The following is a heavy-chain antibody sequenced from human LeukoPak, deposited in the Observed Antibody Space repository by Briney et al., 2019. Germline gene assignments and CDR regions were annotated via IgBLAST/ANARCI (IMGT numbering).Heavy chain of an antibody. V-gene: IGHV1-69*13. CDR3: ALLATTVVTRFDY. Sequence: EASVKVSCKASGGTFSSYAISWVRQAPGQGLEWMGGIIPIFGTTNYAQKLQGRVTITADESTSTAYMELSSLRSEDTAVYYCALLATTVVTRFDYWGQGTLDTVSS. D-gene: IGHD4-23*01. CDR2: IIPIFGTT. J-gene: IGHJ4*02. CDR1: GGTFSSYA.